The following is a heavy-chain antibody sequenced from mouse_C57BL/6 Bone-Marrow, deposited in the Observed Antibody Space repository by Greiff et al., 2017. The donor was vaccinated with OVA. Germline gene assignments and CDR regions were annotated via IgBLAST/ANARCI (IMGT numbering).Heavy chain of an antibody. V-gene: IGHV5-6*01. J-gene: IGHJ4*01. CDR3: ARQGLYAMDY. CDR1: GFTFSSYG. Sequence: EVKLVESGGDLVKPGGSLKLSCAASGFTFSSYGMSWVRQTPDKRLEWVASISSGGSYTYYPDSVKGRFTISTDNAKNTLYLQMSSLKSEDTAMYYCARQGLYAMDYWGQGTSVTVSS. CDR2: ISSGGSYT.